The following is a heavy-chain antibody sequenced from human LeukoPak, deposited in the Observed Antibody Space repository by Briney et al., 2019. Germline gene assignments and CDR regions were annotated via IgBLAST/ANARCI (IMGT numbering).Heavy chain of an antibody. Sequence: GESLRLSCAASGFTFSSYSMNWVRPAPGKGLEWVSSISGSSSNIYYADSVKGRFTISRDNAKNSLYLQMNSLRAEDTAVYYCARPLGYCTSGSCFPDYWGQGTLVTVSS. J-gene: IGHJ4*02. CDR3: ARPLGYCTSGSCFPDY. D-gene: IGHD2-15*01. CDR1: GFTFSSYS. CDR2: ISGSSSNI. V-gene: IGHV3-21*01.